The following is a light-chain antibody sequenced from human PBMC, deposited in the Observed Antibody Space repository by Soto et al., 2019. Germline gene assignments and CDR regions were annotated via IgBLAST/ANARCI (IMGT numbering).Light chain of an antibody. CDR3: QQYATSPLT. V-gene: IGKV3-20*01. J-gene: IGKJ4*01. CDR2: GAS. CDR1: QSVSSSY. Sequence: EIVLTQSPATLSLSPGERATLSCRASQSVSSSYLAWYQQKPGQAPRVLIYGASSRATGIPDRFSGSGSGTDFTLTISRLEPEDFALYYCQQYATSPLTFGGGTKVDIK.